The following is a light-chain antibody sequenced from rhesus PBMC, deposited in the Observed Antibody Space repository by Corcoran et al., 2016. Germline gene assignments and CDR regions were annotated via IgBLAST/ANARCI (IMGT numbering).Light chain of an antibody. CDR2: AAS. V-gene: IGKV1S12*01. Sequence: DIQMTQSPSALSASVGDRVTISCRASQNIYGNVAWYQQNPGKPPKLLIYAASSLQTGFPSRFSGSGSGTDFTLTISSLQPEDSGTYYCQHYYDNPFTFGPGTKLDIK. J-gene: IGKJ3*01. CDR1: QNIYGN. CDR3: QHYYDNPFT.